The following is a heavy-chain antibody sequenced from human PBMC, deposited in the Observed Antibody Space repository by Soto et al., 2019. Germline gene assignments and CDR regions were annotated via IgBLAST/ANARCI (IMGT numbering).Heavy chain of an antibody. CDR2: INAGNGNT. Sequence: ASVKVSCKASGYTFTSYAMHWVRQAPGQRLEWMGWINAGNGNTKYSQKFQGRVTITRDTSASTAYMELSSLRSEDTAVYYCARLYYYHSSGYLESVDIWGQGTLVTVSS. D-gene: IGHD3-22*01. V-gene: IGHV1-3*01. CDR3: ARLYYYHSSGYLESVDI. J-gene: IGHJ3*02. CDR1: GYTFTSYA.